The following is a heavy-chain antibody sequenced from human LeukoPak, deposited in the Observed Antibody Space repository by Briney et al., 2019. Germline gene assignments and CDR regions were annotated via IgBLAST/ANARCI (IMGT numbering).Heavy chain of an antibody. J-gene: IGHJ5*02. V-gene: IGHV4-39*07. CDR3: ARASYYYDSSGYPGFDWFDP. D-gene: IGHD3-22*01. Sequence: SETLSLTCTVSGGSISSSSYYWGWIRQPPGKGLEWFGEIHHTGSTNYNPSLRSRVTISVDKSQNQFSLRLSSVTAADTAVYYCARASYYYDSSGYPGFDWFDPWGQGTLVTVSS. CDR1: GGSISSSSYY. CDR2: IHHTGST.